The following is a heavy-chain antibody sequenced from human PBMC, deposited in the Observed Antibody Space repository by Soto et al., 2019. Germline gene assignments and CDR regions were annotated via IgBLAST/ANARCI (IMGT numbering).Heavy chain of an antibody. J-gene: IGHJ5*02. D-gene: IGHD2-2*01. CDR2: IRNKANSYAT. CDR1: GFTFSDHY. CDR3: ARVPLVEGVAAPRGCSAP. Sequence: PGGSLRLSCAASGFTFSDHYMDWVRQAPGKGLEWVGRIRNKANSYATEYAASVKGRYTISRDDSKNSLYLQMNSLRTEDTAVYYCARVPLVEGVAAPRGCSAPWGQGTLVTVSS. V-gene: IGHV3-72*01.